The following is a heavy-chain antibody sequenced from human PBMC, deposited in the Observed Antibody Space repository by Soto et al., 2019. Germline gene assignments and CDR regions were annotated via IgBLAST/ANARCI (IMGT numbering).Heavy chain of an antibody. V-gene: IGHV4-30-4*01. CDR2: IYYSGST. Sequence: PSETLSLTCTVSGGSISSGDYYWSWIRQPPGKGLEWIGYIYYSGSTYYNPSLKSRVTISVDTSKNQFSLKLSSVTAADTAVYYCARGVTMVRGVTIPTNWYDPWGLGTLVTVSS. D-gene: IGHD3-10*01. CDR1: GGSISSGDYY. J-gene: IGHJ5*02. CDR3: ARGVTMVRGVTIPTNWYDP.